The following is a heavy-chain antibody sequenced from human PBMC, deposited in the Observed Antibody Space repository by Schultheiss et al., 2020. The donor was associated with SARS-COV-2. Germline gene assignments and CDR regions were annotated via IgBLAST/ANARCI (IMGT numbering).Heavy chain of an antibody. CDR2: IYHSGST. Sequence: SETLSLTCTVSGGSISRYYWSWIRQPPGKGLEWIGSIYHSGSTYYNPSLKSRVTISVDTSKNQFSLKLSSVTAADTAVYYCARDKLDSADGRGDFDYWGQGTLVTVSS. V-gene: IGHV4-59*12. CDR3: ARDKLDSADGRGDFDY. D-gene: IGHD1-26*01. CDR1: GGSISRYY. J-gene: IGHJ4*02.